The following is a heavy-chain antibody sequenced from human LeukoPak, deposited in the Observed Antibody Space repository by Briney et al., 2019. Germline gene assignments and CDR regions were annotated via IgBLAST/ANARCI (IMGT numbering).Heavy chain of an antibody. V-gene: IGHV3-30*18. D-gene: IGHD2-15*01. Sequence: PGRSLRLSCAASGFTFSSYGMQWVRQAPGKGLEWVAVISYDGSNKYYADSVKGRFTISRDNSKNTLYLQMNSLRAEDTAVYYCAKDLMAVVSRGGLFDYWGQGTLVTVSS. J-gene: IGHJ4*02. CDR2: ISYDGSNK. CDR1: GFTFSSYG. CDR3: AKDLMAVVSRGGLFDY.